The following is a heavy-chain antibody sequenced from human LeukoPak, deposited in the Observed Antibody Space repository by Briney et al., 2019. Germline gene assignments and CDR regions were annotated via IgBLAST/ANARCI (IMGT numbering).Heavy chain of an antibody. J-gene: IGHJ4*02. CDR1: GFTFSSYG. Sequence: PGGSLRLSCAASGFTFSSYGMHWVRQAPGKGLEWVAVISYDGSNKYYADSVKGRFTISRDNSKNTLDLQMNSLRAEDTAVYYCAKDFGELSPGDYWGQGTLVIVSS. CDR2: ISYDGSNK. V-gene: IGHV3-30*18. D-gene: IGHD3-10*01. CDR3: AKDFGELSPGDY.